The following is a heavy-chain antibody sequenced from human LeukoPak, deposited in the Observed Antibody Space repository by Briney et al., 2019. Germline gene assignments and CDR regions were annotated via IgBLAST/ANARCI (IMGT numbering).Heavy chain of an antibody. Sequence: ASVKVSCKASGYTFTGYYMHWVRQAPGQGLEWMGWINPNSGGTNYAQKFQGRVTMTRDTSISTAYMELSSLRSEDTAVYYCAREGSGTVLTVPWAFDIWGQGTMVTVSS. CDR2: INPNSGGT. J-gene: IGHJ3*02. CDR1: GYTFTGYY. V-gene: IGHV1-2*02. CDR3: AREGSGTVLTVPWAFDI. D-gene: IGHD4/OR15-4a*01.